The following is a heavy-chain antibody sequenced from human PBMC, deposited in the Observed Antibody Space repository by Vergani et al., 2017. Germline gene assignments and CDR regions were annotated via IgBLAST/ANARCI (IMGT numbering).Heavy chain of an antibody. CDR3: SYGMDV. J-gene: IGHJ6*02. CDR1: GFTFRKYG. V-gene: IGHV3-23*03. Sequence: EAQLLESGGGLVQPGGSLRLSCAASGFTFRKYGMSWVRQAPGKGLEWVSILYVVGTSDYADSVKGRFTVSRDISKNTLHLQLNSLRVEDTAVYFCSYGMDVWGQGTTVTVSS. CDR2: LYVVGTS.